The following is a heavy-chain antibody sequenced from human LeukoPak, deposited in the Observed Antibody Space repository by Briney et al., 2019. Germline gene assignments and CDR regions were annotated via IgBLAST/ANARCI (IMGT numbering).Heavy chain of an antibody. D-gene: IGHD1-14*01. CDR3: ARDKPSGMDV. Sequence: GGSLRLSCAASGFTFSTYWMNWVRQAPGKGLEWVSSISSSSSYIYYADSVKGRFTISRDNAKNSLYLQMNSLRAEDTAVYYCARDKPSGMDVWGKGTTVTVSS. V-gene: IGHV3-21*01. CDR2: ISSSSSYI. J-gene: IGHJ6*04. CDR1: GFTFSTYW.